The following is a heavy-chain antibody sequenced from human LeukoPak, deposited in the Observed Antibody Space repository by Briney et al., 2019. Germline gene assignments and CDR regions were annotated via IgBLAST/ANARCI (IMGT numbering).Heavy chain of an antibody. CDR2: ISGSGGST. J-gene: IGHJ4*02. CDR3: AKDANRRITIFGVVIILSW. Sequence: PGGSLRLSCAASGSTFSSYAMSWVRQAPGKGLEWVSAISGSGGSTYYADSVKGRFTISRDNSKNTLYLQMNSLRAEDTAVYYCAKDANRRITIFGVVIILSWWGQGTLVTVSS. V-gene: IGHV3-23*01. D-gene: IGHD3-3*01. CDR1: GSTFSSYA.